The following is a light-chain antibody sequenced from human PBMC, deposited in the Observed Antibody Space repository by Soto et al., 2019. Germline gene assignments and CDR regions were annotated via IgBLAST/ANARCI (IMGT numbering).Light chain of an antibody. V-gene: IGLV1-51*01. CDR2: DND. J-gene: IGLJ2*01. CDR3: GTWDTGLTAGV. Sequence: QSVLTQPPSVSAAPGQRVNISCSGSASNVGTQVVSWYQHRPGAAPKLVIYDNDKRPSEIPDRFSGSKSDTSATLTITGVQTGDEADYYCGTWDTGLTAGVFGGGTKVTVL. CDR1: ASNVGTQV.